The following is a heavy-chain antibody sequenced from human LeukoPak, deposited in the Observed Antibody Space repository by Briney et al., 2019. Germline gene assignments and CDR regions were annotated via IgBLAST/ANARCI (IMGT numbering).Heavy chain of an antibody. CDR2: ISYDGSNK. D-gene: IGHD1-1*01. CDR1: GFTFSYYA. CDR3: AKDQGGHTTGTSLDY. J-gene: IGHJ4*02. Sequence: PGGSLRLSCAASGFTFSYYAMHWVRQAPGKGLEWVAVISYDGSNKYYADSVKGRFTISRDNSKNTLYLQMNSLRAEDTAVYYCAKDQGGHTTGTSLDYWGQGTLVTVSS. V-gene: IGHV3-30-3*01.